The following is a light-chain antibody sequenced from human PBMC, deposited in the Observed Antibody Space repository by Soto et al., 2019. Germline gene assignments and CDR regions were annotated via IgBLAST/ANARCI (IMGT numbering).Light chain of an antibody. Sequence: QSVLTQPPSVSAAPGQKVTISCSGSSSNIGNNYVSWYQQLPGTAPKLLIYDNNKRPSGIPDRFSGSKSDTSATLGITGLPTGDEADYYCGTWDSSLSAVVFGGGTKVTVL. CDR3: GTWDSSLSAVV. J-gene: IGLJ2*01. CDR1: SSNIGNNY. V-gene: IGLV1-51*01. CDR2: DNN.